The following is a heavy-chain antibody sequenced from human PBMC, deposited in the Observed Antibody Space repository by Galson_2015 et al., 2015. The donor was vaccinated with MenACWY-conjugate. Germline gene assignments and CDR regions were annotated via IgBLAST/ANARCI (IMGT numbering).Heavy chain of an antibody. Sequence: SVKVSCKASGYTFTYYGIGWVRQAPGHGLELMGWISTHNGNANYAQRFQGRVTMTADTSATTVYMQLRSLRSDDTATYYCARSRARERFSFDNWGQGTLVTVSS. J-gene: IGHJ4*02. CDR1: GYTFTYYG. CDR3: ARSRARERFSFDN. D-gene: IGHD5-24*01. CDR2: ISTHNGNA. V-gene: IGHV1-18*01.